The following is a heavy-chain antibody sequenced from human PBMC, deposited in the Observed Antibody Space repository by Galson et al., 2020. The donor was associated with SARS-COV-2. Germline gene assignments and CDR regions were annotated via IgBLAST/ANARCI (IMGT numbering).Heavy chain of an antibody. D-gene: IGHD4-17*01. Sequence: SETLSLTCTVSGGSISSSSYYWGWIRQPPGKGLEWIGSIYYSGSTYYNPSLKSRVTISVDTSKNQFSLKLSSVTAADTAVYYCARLIPPDYGDYWFDPWGQGTLVTVSS. CDR1: GGSISSSSYY. CDR2: IYYSGST. J-gene: IGHJ5*02. CDR3: ARLIPPDYGDYWFDP. V-gene: IGHV4-39*01.